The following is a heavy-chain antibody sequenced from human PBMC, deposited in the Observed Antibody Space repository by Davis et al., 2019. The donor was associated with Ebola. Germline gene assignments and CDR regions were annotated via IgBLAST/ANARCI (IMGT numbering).Heavy chain of an antibody. CDR2: MNPNSGNT. V-gene: IGHV1-8*03. D-gene: IGHD5-12*01. J-gene: IGHJ5*02. CDR1: GYTFTSYD. Sequence: ASVKVSCKASGYTFTSYDINWVRQATGQGLEWMGWMNPNSGNTGYAQKFQGRVTITRNTSISTAYMELSSLRSDDTAVYYCARASGALENWFDPWGQGTLVTVSS. CDR3: ARASGALENWFDP.